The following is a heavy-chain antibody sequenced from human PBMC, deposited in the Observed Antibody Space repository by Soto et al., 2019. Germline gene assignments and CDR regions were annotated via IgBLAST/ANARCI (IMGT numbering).Heavy chain of an antibody. CDR1: GGSISSGDSY. CDR2: IHFSGST. CDR3: ARAGSLGYWYFDV. Sequence: QLQLQESGPGLVKPSQTLSLTCTVSGGSISSGDSYWTWLRQPPGNGLEWIGYIHFSGSTYYNPSLKSRVTISVDTSRTQFSLKLSSVTAADTAVYYCARAGSLGYWYFDVWGRGPLVTVSS. J-gene: IGHJ2*01. V-gene: IGHV4-30-4*01. D-gene: IGHD1-26*01.